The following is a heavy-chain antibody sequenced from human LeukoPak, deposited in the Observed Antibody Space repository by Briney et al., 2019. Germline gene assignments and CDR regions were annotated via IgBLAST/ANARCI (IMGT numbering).Heavy chain of an antibody. J-gene: IGHJ6*02. CDR2: INPSGGST. CDR1: GYTFTSYY. D-gene: IGHD2-21*02. V-gene: IGHV1-46*01. CDR3: ARDRVLGDSPSYYYYGMDV. Sequence: ASVKVSCKASGYTFTSYYMNWVRQAPGQGLEGMGVINPSGGSTSYAQKFQGRVTMTRDTSTSTVYMELSSLRSEDTAVYYCARDRVLGDSPSYYYYGMDVWGQGTTVTVSS.